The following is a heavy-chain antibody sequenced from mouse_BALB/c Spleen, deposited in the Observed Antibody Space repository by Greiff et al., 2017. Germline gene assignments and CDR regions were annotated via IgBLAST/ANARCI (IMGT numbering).Heavy chain of an antibody. J-gene: IGHJ3*01. Sequence: DVKLQESGPGLVKPSQSLSLTCSVTGYSITSGYYWNWIRQFPGNKLEWMGYISYDGSNNYNPSLKNRISITRDTSKNQFFLKLNSVTTEDTATYYCASPQFGLFFADWGQGTLVTVSA. CDR1: GYSITSGYY. D-gene: IGHD3-1*01. CDR3: ASPQFGLFFAD. V-gene: IGHV3-6*02. CDR2: ISYDGSN.